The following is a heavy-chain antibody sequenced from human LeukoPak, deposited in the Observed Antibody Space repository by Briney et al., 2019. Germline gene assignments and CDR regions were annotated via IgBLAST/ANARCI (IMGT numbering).Heavy chain of an antibody. J-gene: IGHJ4*02. D-gene: IGHD3-16*01. CDR1: GGSISSYY. Sequence: PSETLSLTCTVSGGSISSYYWSWIRQPAGKGLEWIGRIYTSGSTNYNPSLKSRVTISVDKSKNQFSLKLSSVTAADTAVYYCARGIIGDFVRGSSAFDYWGQGTLVTVSS. CDR2: IYTSGST. CDR3: ARGIIGDFVRGSSAFDY. V-gene: IGHV4-4*07.